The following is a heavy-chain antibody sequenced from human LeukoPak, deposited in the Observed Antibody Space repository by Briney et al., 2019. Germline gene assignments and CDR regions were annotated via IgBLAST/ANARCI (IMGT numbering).Heavy chain of an antibody. CDR2: TNHSGST. D-gene: IGHD2-8*01. CDR3: ARHSDVRAPYFDY. Sequence: SETLSLTCAVYGGSFSGYYWSWIRQPPGKGLEWIGETNHSGSTNYNPSLKSRVTISVDTSKNQFSLKLSSVTAADTAVYYCARHSDVRAPYFDYWGRGTLVTVSS. J-gene: IGHJ4*02. CDR1: GGSFSGYY. V-gene: IGHV4-34*01.